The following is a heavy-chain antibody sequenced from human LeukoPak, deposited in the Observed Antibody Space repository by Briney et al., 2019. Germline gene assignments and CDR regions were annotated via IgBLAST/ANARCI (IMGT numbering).Heavy chain of an antibody. CDR2: IYYTGST. V-gene: IGHV4-39*01. D-gene: IGHD1-26*01. Sequence: PSETLSLTCAVSGASISGSGYYLGWLRQPRGKGLEWIGNIYYTGSTYYNASLQSRVTISIDTSKNQFSLRLNSVTAADTAMYYCVKSGGYGLIDYWGQGTPVTVSS. CDR1: GASISGSGYY. J-gene: IGHJ4*02. CDR3: VKSGGYGLIDY.